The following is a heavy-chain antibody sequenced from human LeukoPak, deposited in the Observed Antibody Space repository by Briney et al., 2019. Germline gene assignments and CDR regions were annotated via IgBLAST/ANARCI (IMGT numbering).Heavy chain of an antibody. Sequence: PGGSLRLSCAAPRFTFSSYSMNWVRQAPGKGLERDSSILSNSSQRSYADSENGRFTISRDNAKNSLYLQMNSLRAEDTAVYYCARGYYDSSGYYLRWFDPWGQGTLVTVSS. J-gene: IGHJ5*02. CDR2: ILSNSSQR. CDR1: RFTFSSYS. CDR3: ARGYYDSSGYYLRWFDP. V-gene: IGHV3-21*01. D-gene: IGHD3-22*01.